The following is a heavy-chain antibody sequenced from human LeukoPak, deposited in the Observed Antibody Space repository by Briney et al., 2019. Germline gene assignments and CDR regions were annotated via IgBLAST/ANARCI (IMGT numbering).Heavy chain of an antibody. Sequence: GASVKVSCKASGYTFTSYGISWVRQAPGQGLEWMGWISAYNGNTNYAQKLQGRVTMTTDTSMSTAYMELRSLRSDDTAVYYCARVVIAVAGTYYFDYWGQGTLVTVSS. D-gene: IGHD6-19*01. CDR3: ARVVIAVAGTYYFDY. CDR2: ISAYNGNT. V-gene: IGHV1-18*01. CDR1: GYTFTSYG. J-gene: IGHJ4*02.